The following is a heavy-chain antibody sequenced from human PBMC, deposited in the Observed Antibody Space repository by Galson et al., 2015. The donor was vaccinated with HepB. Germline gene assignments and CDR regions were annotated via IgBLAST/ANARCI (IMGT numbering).Heavy chain of an antibody. CDR1: GFSLTTSGMC. J-gene: IGHJ6*02. V-gene: IGHV2-70*11. Sequence: PALVKPTQTLALTCTFSGFSLTTSGMCVSWIRQPPGKALEWLARIDWDDDEYYSTSLKTRLTISKDTSKNQVVLTMTNVDPVDTATYYCARTYYSYGMDVWGQGTTVTVSS. CDR3: ARTYYSYGMDV. CDR2: IDWDDDE.